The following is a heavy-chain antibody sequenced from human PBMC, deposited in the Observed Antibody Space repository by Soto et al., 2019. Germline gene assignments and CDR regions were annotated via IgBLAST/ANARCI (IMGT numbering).Heavy chain of an antibody. CDR2: ISGYNANT. J-gene: IGHJ6*02. Sequence: QVQLVQSGAEVKKPGASVKVSCKASGYSFTRYGISWVRQAPGQGLEWMGWISGYNANTNYPENLQGRVTMTTDTSTRTAYMGVRNLISDDTAVYYCARMGDVPYYYYGLDVWGQGTTVTVSS. CDR1: GYSFTRYG. CDR3: ARMGDVPYYYYGLDV. V-gene: IGHV1-18*01. D-gene: IGHD3-16*01.